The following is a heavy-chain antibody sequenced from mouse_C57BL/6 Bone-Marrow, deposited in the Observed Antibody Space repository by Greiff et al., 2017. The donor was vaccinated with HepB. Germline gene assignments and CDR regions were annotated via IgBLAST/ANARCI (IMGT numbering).Heavy chain of an antibody. CDR2: IYPGSGST. CDR1: GYTFTSYW. D-gene: IGHD1-1*02. V-gene: IGHV1-55*01. CDR3: ASGGYPYYAMDY. Sequence: VQLQQPGAELVKPGASVKMSCKASGYTFTSYWITWVKQRPGRGLEWIGDIYPGSGSTNYNEKFKSKATLTVDTSSSTAYMQLSSLTSEDSAVYYCASGGYPYYAMDYWGQGTSVTVSS. J-gene: IGHJ4*01.